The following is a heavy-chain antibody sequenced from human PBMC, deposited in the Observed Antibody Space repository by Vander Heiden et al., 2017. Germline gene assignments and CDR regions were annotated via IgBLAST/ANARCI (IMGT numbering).Heavy chain of an antibody. CDR1: GYSFTSYW. CDR2: IYPGDSDT. D-gene: IGHD6-13*01. J-gene: IGHJ6*02. V-gene: IGHV5-51*01. CDR3: ARSEGIAAANYYYGMDV. Sequence: EVQLVQSGAEVKKPGESLKISWKGSGYSFTSYWIGWLRQLPGKGLEWMGIIYPGDSDTRYSPSFQGEVTISADKSISTAYLQWSSLKASDTAMYYCARSEGIAAANYYYGMDVWGQGTTVTVSS.